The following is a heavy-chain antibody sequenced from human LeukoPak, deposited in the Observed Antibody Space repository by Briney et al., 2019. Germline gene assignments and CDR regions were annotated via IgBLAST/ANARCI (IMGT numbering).Heavy chain of an antibody. Sequence: SETQSLTCTVSGGSISTYYWSWIRQPPGEGLEWIGYIYYSGSTNYNPSLKSRITISVDTSKNQFSLKLSSVTAADTAVYYCARDSSGLNWFDHWGQGTLVTVPS. D-gene: IGHD6-19*01. J-gene: IGHJ5*02. CDR2: IYYSGST. V-gene: IGHV4-59*01. CDR1: GGSISTYY. CDR3: ARDSSGLNWFDH.